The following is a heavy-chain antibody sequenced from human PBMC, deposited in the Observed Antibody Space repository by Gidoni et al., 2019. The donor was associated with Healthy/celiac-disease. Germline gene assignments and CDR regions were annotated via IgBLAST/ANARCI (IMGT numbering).Heavy chain of an antibody. Sequence: EVQLLESGGGLVQPGGSLRLSCAASGFPFSSYATIGRRQAPGKGLEWVAAISGSGGSTYYADSVKGRFTISRDNSKNTLYLQMNSLRAEDTAVYYCAKVGRGGAAATGGYYYYYYMDVWGKGTTVTVSS. CDR3: AKVGRGGAAATGGYYYYYYMDV. CDR1: GFPFSSYA. D-gene: IGHD6-13*01. J-gene: IGHJ6*03. V-gene: IGHV3-23*01. CDR2: ISGSGGST.